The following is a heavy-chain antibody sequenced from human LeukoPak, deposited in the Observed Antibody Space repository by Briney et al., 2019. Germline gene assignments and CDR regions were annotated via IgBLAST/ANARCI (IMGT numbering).Heavy chain of an antibody. CDR2: IYTSGST. CDR3: ARGSVRRWDRGSPHAFDI. CDR1: GDSISSGDYY. D-gene: IGHD1-26*01. V-gene: IGHV4-61*02. Sequence: PSQTLSLTCTVSGDSISSGDYYWSWIRQPAGKGLEWIGRIYTSGSTNYNPSLKSRVTMSVDTSKNQFSLKLSSVTAADTAVYYCARGSVRRWDRGSPHAFDIWGQGTMVTVSS. J-gene: IGHJ3*02.